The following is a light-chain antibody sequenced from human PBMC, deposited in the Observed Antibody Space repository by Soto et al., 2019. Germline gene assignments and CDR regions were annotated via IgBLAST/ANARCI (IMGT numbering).Light chain of an antibody. Sequence: EIVFTQSPGTLSLSPGERASLSCRASQSVSSNYLAWFQQQPGQAPRLLIYDASNRAPGIPARFSGNGSGTTFTLTISSLEPEDFAVYYCQQRSNWPPVTFGQGTRLEIK. V-gene: IGKV3-11*01. CDR1: QSVSSNY. CDR2: DAS. J-gene: IGKJ5*01. CDR3: QQRSNWPPVT.